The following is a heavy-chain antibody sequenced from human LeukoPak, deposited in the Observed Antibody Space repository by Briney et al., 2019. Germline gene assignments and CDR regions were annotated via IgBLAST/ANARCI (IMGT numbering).Heavy chain of an antibody. V-gene: IGHV3-23*01. Sequence: GGSLRLSCAASGFTFSSYAMSWVRQAPGKGLEWVSVISGRGGSTYYADSVKGRFTISRDNSKNTLYLQMNSLRAEDTAVYYCAKYGIEVAGKALPDWWGQGTLVTVSS. CDR2: ISGRGGST. CDR3: AKYGIEVAGKALPDW. CDR1: GFTFSSYA. J-gene: IGHJ4*02. D-gene: IGHD6-19*01.